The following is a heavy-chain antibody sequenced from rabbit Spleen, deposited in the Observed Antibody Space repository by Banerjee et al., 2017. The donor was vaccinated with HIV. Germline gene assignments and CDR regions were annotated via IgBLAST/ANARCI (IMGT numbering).Heavy chain of an antibody. CDR1: GFSFSSSDY. V-gene: IGHV1S45*01. Sequence: QEQLEESGGDLVKPGASLTLTCTASGFSFSSSDYMCWVRQAPGKGLEWISCIAGSSSDFTYSASWAKGRFTISKTSSTTVTLQMTSLTAADTATYFCARDSYDDYLYTRLDLWGPGTLVTVS. CDR3: ARDSYDDYLYTRLDL. CDR2: IAGSSSDFT. D-gene: IGHD2-1*01. J-gene: IGHJ3*01.